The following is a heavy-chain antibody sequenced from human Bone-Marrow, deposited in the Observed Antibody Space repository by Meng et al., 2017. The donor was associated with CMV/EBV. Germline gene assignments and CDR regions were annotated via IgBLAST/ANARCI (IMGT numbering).Heavy chain of an antibody. Sequence: SETLSLTCTVSGGSISSYYWSWIRQPPGKGLEWIGYIYYSGSTNHHPSLKSRVTISVDTSKNQFSLKLSSVTAADTAVYYCARRIVVVPAATPLYYYYGMDVWGQGTTVTVSS. CDR2: IYYSGST. CDR1: GGSISSYY. CDR3: ARRIVVVPAATPLYYYYGMDV. V-gene: IGHV4-59*01. D-gene: IGHD2-2*01. J-gene: IGHJ6*02.